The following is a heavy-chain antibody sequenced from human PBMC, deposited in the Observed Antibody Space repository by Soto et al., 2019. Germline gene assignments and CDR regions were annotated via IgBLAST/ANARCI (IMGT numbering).Heavy chain of an antibody. CDR2: INPNSGGT. Sequence: QVQLVQSGAEVKKPGASVKVSCKASGYTFTGYYMHWVRQAPGQGLEWMGWINPNSGGTNYAQKFQGWVTMTRDTSISTAYMELSRLRSDDTAVYYCARAPPISYSSSSLYYYYGMDVWRQGTTVTVSS. D-gene: IGHD6-6*01. CDR1: GYTFTGYY. V-gene: IGHV1-2*04. CDR3: ARAPPISYSSSSLYYYYGMDV. J-gene: IGHJ6*02.